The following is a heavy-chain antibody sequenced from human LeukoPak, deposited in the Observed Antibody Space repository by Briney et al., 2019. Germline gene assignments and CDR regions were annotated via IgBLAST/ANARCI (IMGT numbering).Heavy chain of an antibody. CDR3: ARWRGYSYGFDY. CDR2: IYYSGST. V-gene: IGHV4-30-4*08. CDR1: GGSISSSSYY. Sequence: PSETLSLTCTVSGGSISSSSYYWGWIRQPPGKGLEWIGYIYYSGSTYYNPSLKSRVTISVDTSKNQFSLKLSSVTAADTAVYYCARWRGYSYGFDYWGQGTLVTVSS. J-gene: IGHJ4*02. D-gene: IGHD5-18*01.